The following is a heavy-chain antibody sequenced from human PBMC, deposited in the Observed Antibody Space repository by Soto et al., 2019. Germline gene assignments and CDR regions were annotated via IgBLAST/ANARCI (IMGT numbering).Heavy chain of an antibody. D-gene: IGHD3-10*01. J-gene: IGHJ5*02. CDR1: GYTFTSYG. CDR3: ARPIGKRLERRRSYCSGGWNTWFDP. V-gene: IGHV1-18*01. CDR2: ISAYNGNT. Sequence: QVQLVQSGAEVKKPGASVKVSCKASGYTFTSYGISWVRQAPGQGLEWMGWISAYNGNTNYAQKLQGRTTMNTLSSTNAAYMEVWSLRSDDTHVYYCARPIGKRLERRRSYCSGGWNTWFDPWGQGTLVTVSS.